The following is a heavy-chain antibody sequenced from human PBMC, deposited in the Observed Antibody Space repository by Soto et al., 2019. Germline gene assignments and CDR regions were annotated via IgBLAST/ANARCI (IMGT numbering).Heavy chain of an antibody. Sequence: EVQLVESGGGLVKPGGSLRLSCVASGFTFTNAWMSWFRQAPGKGLEWVGRIRTKTDGGTTDYAAPVKGRFTLSRNDTKNTLFLQMSSLRTEDTGVYYCTSRFCSSTSCSPYDYWGQGTLVTVSS. V-gene: IGHV3-15*01. CDR2: IRTKTDGGTT. CDR3: TSRFCSSTSCSPYDY. D-gene: IGHD2-2*01. J-gene: IGHJ4*02. CDR1: GFTFTNAW.